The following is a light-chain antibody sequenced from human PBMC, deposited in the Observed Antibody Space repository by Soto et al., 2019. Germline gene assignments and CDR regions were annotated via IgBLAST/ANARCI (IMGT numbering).Light chain of an antibody. CDR1: QSVRNN. Sequence: EIVMTPSPATLSVSPGERATLSCRASQSVRNNLAWYQQKPGQAPSLLIYGASTRATGIPARFSGSGSGTEFTLTISSLQADDYATFYCQQYHTDWTFGQGTKVDIK. V-gene: IGKV3-15*01. CDR3: QQYHTDWT. J-gene: IGKJ1*01. CDR2: GAS.